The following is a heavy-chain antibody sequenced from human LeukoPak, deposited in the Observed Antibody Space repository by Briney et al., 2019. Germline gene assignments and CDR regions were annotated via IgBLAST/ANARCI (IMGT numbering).Heavy chain of an antibody. CDR3: VSLGATTIYYYGMDV. D-gene: IGHD1-26*01. J-gene: IGHJ6*02. Sequence: ASVKVSCKTSGYTFTGYYIHWVRQAPGQGLEWMGWIDPHSGGTNYAQKFQGRVTMTRDTSISTVYMELSRLRSDDTAVYYCVSLGATTIYYYGMDVWGQGTTVSVSS. V-gene: IGHV1-2*02. CDR2: IDPHSGGT. CDR1: GYTFTGYY.